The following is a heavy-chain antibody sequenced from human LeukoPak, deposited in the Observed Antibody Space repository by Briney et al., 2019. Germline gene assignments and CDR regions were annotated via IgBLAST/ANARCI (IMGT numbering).Heavy chain of an antibody. J-gene: IGHJ4*02. Sequence: PSETLPLTCTVSGGSISSGGYYWSWIRQHPGKGLEWIGYIYYSGSTSYYPSLKSRVTISVDTSKTQFSLMLRSVTAADTAVYYCARGSLDFDCWGQGTLVTVSS. V-gene: IGHV4-31*03. CDR2: IYYSGST. CDR1: GGSISSGGYY. CDR3: ARGSLDFDC.